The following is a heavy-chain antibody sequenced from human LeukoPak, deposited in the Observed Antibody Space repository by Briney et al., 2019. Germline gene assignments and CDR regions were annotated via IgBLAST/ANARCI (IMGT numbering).Heavy chain of an antibody. V-gene: IGHV3-9*01. Sequence: PGGSLRLSCAASGFTFDDYAMHWVRQAPGKGLEWVSAISGSGGSTYYADSVKGRFTISRDNAKNTLYLQMNSLRAEDTAVYYCARTSSARGAFDIWGQGTMVTVSS. CDR1: GFTFDDYA. J-gene: IGHJ3*02. D-gene: IGHD1-14*01. CDR2: ISGSGGST. CDR3: ARTSSARGAFDI.